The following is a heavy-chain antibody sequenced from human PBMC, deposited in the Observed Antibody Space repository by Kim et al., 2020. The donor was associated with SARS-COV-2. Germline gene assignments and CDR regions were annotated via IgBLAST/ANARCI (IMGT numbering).Heavy chain of an antibody. CDR2: IIGSGGSA. CDR1: GFTFSSYA. V-gene: IGHV3-23*01. D-gene: IGHD3-10*01. J-gene: IGHJ6*02. CDR3: AKSRLWFGELLPDMDV. Sequence: GGSLRLSCAASGFTFSSYAVSWVRQAPGKGLQWVSGIIGSGGSAYYADSVKGRFTISRDNSKNTLYLQMNSLRAEDTAVYYCAKSRLWFGELLPDMDVWGPGTTLTVSS.